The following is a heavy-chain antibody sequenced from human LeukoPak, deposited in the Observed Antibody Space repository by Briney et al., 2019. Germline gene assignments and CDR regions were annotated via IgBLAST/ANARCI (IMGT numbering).Heavy chain of an antibody. Sequence: ASVKVSCKASGYTFTSYGISWVRRAPGQGLEWMGWISAYNGNTNYAQKLQGRVTMTTDTSTSTAYMELRSLRSDDTAVYYCARNPALLWFGEGGYFDYWGQGTLVTVSS. CDR3: ARNPALLWFGEGGYFDY. V-gene: IGHV1-18*01. D-gene: IGHD3-10*01. J-gene: IGHJ4*02. CDR2: ISAYNGNT. CDR1: GYTFTSYG.